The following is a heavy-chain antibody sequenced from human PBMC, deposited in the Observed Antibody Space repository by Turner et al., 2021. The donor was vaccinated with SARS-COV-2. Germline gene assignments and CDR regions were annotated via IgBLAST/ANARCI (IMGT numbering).Heavy chain of an antibody. V-gene: IGHV3-30*18. CDR1: GFTFSSYG. CDR2: ISYDGSNK. Sequence: QVQLVESGGGVVQPGRSLGLACAASGFTFSSYGMHWVRQAPGKGLEWVAVISYDGSNKYYADSVKGRFTISRDNSKNTLYLQMNSLRAEDTAVYYCAKDGAPFLLYFGEPTFYFDYWGQGTLVTVSS. J-gene: IGHJ4*02. CDR3: AKDGAPFLLYFGEPTFYFDY. D-gene: IGHD3-10*01.